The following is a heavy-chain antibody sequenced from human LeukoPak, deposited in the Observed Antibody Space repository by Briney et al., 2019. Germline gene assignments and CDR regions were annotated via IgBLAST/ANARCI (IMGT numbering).Heavy chain of an antibody. D-gene: IGHD3-10*01. CDR1: GFTFSSYG. Sequence: GSLRLSCAASGFTFSSYGMHWVRQAPGKGLEWVAVISYDGSNKYYADSVKGRFTISRDNSKNTLYLQMNSLRAEDTAVYYCAKVSGLEDSYGLDYWGQGTLVTVSS. J-gene: IGHJ4*02. V-gene: IGHV3-30*18. CDR3: AKVSGLEDSYGLDY. CDR2: ISYDGSNK.